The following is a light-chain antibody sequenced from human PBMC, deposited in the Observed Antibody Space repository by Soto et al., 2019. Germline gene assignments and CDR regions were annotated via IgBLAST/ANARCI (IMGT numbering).Light chain of an antibody. Sequence: EIVLTQSPGTLSLSPGERATLSCRASQSVSSSYLAWYQQKPGQAPRLLIYGASSSATGIPDRFSGSGSGTDFTLPISRLEPEDFAVYYCQQYGSSPFFTFGPGTKVDIK. CDR2: GAS. V-gene: IGKV3-20*01. J-gene: IGKJ3*01. CDR1: QSVSSSY. CDR3: QQYGSSPFFT.